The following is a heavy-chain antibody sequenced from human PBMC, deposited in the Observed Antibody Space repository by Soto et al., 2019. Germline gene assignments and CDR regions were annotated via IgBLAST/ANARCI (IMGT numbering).Heavy chain of an antibody. Sequence: QVQLVESGGGVVQPGRSLRLSCAASGFTFSSYAMHWVRQAPGKGLEWVAVISYDGSNKYYADSVKGRFTISRDNSKNTLYLQMNSLRAEDTAVYYCARDRADSSSWNFDYWGQGTLVTVSS. CDR2: ISYDGSNK. CDR3: ARDRADSSSWNFDY. J-gene: IGHJ4*02. D-gene: IGHD6-13*01. V-gene: IGHV3-30-3*01. CDR1: GFTFSSYA.